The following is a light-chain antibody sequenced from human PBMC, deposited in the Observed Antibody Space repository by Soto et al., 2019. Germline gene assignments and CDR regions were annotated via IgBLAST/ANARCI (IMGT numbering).Light chain of an antibody. CDR1: RSISNY. Sequence: DIQMTQSPSSLSASVGDRVTITCRASRSISNYLNWYQHKSGKAPRLLLYAASSLQVGVPSRFSGSGTGTAFTLTITSLQPEDSATYYCQQSYSVPRFGQGTRVDLK. CDR3: QQSYSVPR. V-gene: IGKV1-39*01. J-gene: IGKJ1*01. CDR2: AAS.